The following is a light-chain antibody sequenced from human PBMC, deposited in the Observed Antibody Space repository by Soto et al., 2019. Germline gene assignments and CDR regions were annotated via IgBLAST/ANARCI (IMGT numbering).Light chain of an antibody. CDR3: QQRSNWPIT. V-gene: IGKV3-11*01. Sequence: EIVLTQSPATLSLSPGERATLSCRASESVSNYFAWYQQKRGQAPRVLIYDASNRAPGIPARFSGSGSGTDFTRTISSLEPEDFAVYYGQQRSNWPITFGQGTRLEIK. J-gene: IGKJ5*01. CDR1: ESVSNY. CDR2: DAS.